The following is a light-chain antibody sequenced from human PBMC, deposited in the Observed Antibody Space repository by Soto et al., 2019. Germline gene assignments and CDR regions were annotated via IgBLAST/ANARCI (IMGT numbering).Light chain of an antibody. CDR1: QSISSTY. CDR3: QQYGGSPSIT. Sequence: EIVLTQSPGTLSLSPGERATLSCRASQSISSTYLAWYQQKPGQAPRLLIFGASTKATGIPDRFSGGGSGTDFSLTISRLEPEDFAVYYCQQYGGSPSITFGQGTRLEMK. CDR2: GAS. J-gene: IGKJ5*01. V-gene: IGKV3-20*01.